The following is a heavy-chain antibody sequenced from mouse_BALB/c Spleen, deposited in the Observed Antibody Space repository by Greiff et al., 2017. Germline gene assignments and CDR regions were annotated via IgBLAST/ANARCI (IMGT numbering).Heavy chain of an antibody. CDR2: IWGDGST. J-gene: IGHJ1*01. D-gene: IGHD2-14*01. V-gene: IGHV2-6-7*01. CDR1: GFSLTGYG. Sequence: VQRVESGPGLVAPSQSLSITCTVSGFSLTGYGVNWVRQPPGKGLEWLGMIWGDGSTDYNSALKSRLSISKDNSKSQVFLKMNSLQTDDTARYYCARDHGRYDLYWYFDVWGAGTTVTVSS. CDR3: ARDHGRYDLYWYFDV.